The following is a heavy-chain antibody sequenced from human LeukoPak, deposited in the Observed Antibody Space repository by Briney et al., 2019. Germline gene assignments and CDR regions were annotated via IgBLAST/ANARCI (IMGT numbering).Heavy chain of an antibody. D-gene: IGHD2-8*01. J-gene: IGHJ4*02. CDR3: ARDNGNKYYFDY. CDR1: GFTFSSNG. CDR2: IYYDGSNI. Sequence: GGSLRLSCAASGFTFSSNGMNWVRQAPGKWLEWVAFIYYDGSNIYYADYVKGRFTISGDISKNTLYLQMDSLRAEDTAVYYCARDNGNKYYFDYWGQGTLVTVSS. V-gene: IGHV3-33*08.